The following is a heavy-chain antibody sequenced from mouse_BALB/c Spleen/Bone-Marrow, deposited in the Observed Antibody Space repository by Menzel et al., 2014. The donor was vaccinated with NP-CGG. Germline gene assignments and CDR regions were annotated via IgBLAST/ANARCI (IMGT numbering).Heavy chain of an antibody. CDR3: ARDQVYYYGSSYGYFDV. Sequence: DVKLVESGGGLVQPGGSRKLSCAASGFTFSDYGMAWVRQAPGKGPEWVAFISNLAYSIYYADTVTGRFTTSRENAKNTLYLEMSSLRSEDTAMYYCARDQVYYYGSSYGYFDVWGAGTTVTVSS. D-gene: IGHD1-1*01. CDR2: ISNLAYSI. J-gene: IGHJ1*01. CDR1: GFTFSDYG. V-gene: IGHV5-15*02.